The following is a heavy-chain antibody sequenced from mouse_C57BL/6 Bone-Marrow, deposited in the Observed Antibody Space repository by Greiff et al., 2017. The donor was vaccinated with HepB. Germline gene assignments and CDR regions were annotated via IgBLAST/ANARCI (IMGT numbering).Heavy chain of an antibody. Sequence: EVMLVESGGGLVKPGGSLKLSCAASGFTFSSYAMSWVRQTPEKRLEWVATISDGGSYTYYPDNVKGRFTIARDNAKNNLYLQMSHLKSEDTAMYYCARDKTIPSYWYFDVWGTGTTVTVSS. CDR3: ARDKTIPSYWYFDV. CDR2: ISDGGSYT. CDR1: GFTFSSYA. V-gene: IGHV5-4*01. D-gene: IGHD1-1*02. J-gene: IGHJ1*03.